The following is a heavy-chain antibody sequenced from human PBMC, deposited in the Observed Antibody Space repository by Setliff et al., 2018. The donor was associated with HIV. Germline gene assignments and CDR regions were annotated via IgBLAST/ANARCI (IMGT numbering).Heavy chain of an antibody. CDR2: INVNSGGT. J-gene: IGHJ4*02. D-gene: IGHD3-10*01. CDR3: AREGIPIYYFDY. V-gene: IGHV1-2*02. CDR1: GYLFTGFY. Sequence: GASVKVSCKASGYLFTGFYMHWVRQAPGQGLEWMGWINVNSGGTKYAQKVQGRVTMTRDTSISTAYMEVSSLRSDDTAVYYCAREGIPIYYFDYWSQGTLVTVSS.